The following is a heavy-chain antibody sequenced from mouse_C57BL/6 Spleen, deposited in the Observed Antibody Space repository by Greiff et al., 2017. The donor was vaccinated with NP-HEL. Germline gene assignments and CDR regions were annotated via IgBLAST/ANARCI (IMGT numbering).Heavy chain of an antibody. CDR3: ARGLRFWFDY. V-gene: IGHV5-4*03. J-gene: IGHJ2*01. CDR2: ISDGGSYT. Sequence: EVMLVESGGGLVKPGGSLKLSCAASGFTFSSYAMSWVRQTPEKRLEWVATISDGGSYTYYPDNVKGRFTISRDNAKNNLYLQMSHLKSEDTAMYYCARGLRFWFDYWGQGTTLTVSS. D-gene: IGHD3-3*01. CDR1: GFTFSSYA.